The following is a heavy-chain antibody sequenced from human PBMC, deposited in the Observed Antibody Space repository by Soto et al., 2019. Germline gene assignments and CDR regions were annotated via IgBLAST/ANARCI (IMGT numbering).Heavy chain of an antibody. CDR1: GDSVSSNSAA. D-gene: IGHD3-10*01. CDR3: ARDLRPFKGVWFGELPTNYYYYYMDV. Sequence: PSQTLSLTCAISGDSVSSNSAAWNWIRQSPSRGLEWLGRTYYRSKWYNDYAVSVKSRITINPDTSKNQFSLQLNSVTPEDTAVYYCARDLRPFKGVWFGELPTNYYYYYMDVWGKGTTVTVSS. CDR2: TYYRSKWYN. J-gene: IGHJ6*03. V-gene: IGHV6-1*01.